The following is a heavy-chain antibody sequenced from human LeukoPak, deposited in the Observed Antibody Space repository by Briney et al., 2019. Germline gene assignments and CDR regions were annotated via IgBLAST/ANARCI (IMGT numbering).Heavy chain of an antibody. D-gene: IGHD2-8*01. V-gene: IGHV4-59*12. J-gene: IGHJ6*03. CDR1: GGSISSYY. CDR2: IYYSGST. Sequence: SETLSLTCTVSGGSISSYYWSWIRQPPGKGLEWIGYIYYSGSTNYNPSLKSRVTISVNTSKNQFSLKLSSVTAADTAVYYCATDHCTNGVCYHQKYYYYMDVWGKGTTVTVSS. CDR3: ATDHCTNGVCYHQKYYYYMDV.